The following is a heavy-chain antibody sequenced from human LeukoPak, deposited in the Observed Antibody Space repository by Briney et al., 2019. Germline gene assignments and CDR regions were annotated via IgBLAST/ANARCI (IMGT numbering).Heavy chain of an antibody. Sequence: PGGSLRLSCAASGFTFSSYEMNWVRQAPGKELEWVSYISSSGSTIYYADSVKGRFTISRDNAKNSLYLQMNSLRAEDTAVYYCARGHYYDSSGYYWSDAFDIWGQGTMVTVSS. J-gene: IGHJ3*02. CDR1: GFTFSSYE. CDR3: ARGHYYDSSGYYWSDAFDI. D-gene: IGHD3-22*01. CDR2: ISSSGSTI. V-gene: IGHV3-48*03.